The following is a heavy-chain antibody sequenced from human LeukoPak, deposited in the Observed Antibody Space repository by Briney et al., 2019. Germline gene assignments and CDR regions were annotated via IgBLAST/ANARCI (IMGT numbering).Heavy chain of an antibody. CDR1: GYTFTSYG. Sequence: GASVKVSCKASGYTFTSYGISWVRQAPGQGLEWMGWISAYNGNTNYAQKLEGRVTTTTDTSTSTAYMELRSLRSDDTPVYYCARERTFYYYGMDVWGQGTTVTVSS. V-gene: IGHV1-18*01. J-gene: IGHJ6*02. CDR2: ISAYNGNT. D-gene: IGHD3-16*01. CDR3: ARERTFYYYGMDV.